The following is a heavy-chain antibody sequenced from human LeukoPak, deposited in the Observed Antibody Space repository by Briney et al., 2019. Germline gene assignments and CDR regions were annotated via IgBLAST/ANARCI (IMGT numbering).Heavy chain of an antibody. V-gene: IGHV1-18*01. J-gene: IGHJ5*02. CDR2: ISAYNGNT. D-gene: IGHD3-22*01. CDR3: ARGYYYDSSGYYWSFDP. CDR1: GYTFTSYG. Sequence: ASVKVSCKASGYTFTSYGISWVRQAPGQGLEWMGWISAYNGNTNYAQKLQGRVTMTTDTSTSTAYMELRSLRSEDTAVYYCARGYYYDSSGYYWSFDPWGQGTLVTVSS.